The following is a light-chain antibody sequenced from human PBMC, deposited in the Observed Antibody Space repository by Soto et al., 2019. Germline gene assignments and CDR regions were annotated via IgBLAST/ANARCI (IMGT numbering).Light chain of an antibody. CDR2: KAS. Sequence: DIQMTQSPSTLSASVGDRVTTTCRASQNILTWLAWYQQKPGKAPKLLIYKASTLESGVPSRFSGSGSGTEFTLTINSLQPDDFATYYCQQYNDFLTFGGGTKVEIK. CDR3: QQYNDFLT. V-gene: IGKV1-5*03. CDR1: QNILTW. J-gene: IGKJ4*01.